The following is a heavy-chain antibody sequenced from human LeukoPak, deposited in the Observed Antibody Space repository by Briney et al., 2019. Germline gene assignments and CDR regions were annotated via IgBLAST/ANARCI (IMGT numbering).Heavy chain of an antibody. CDR1: GFTFSSYA. J-gene: IGHJ3*02. Sequence: GSLRLSCAASGFTFSSYAMSWVRQGPGKGLEWVSAISPSGGSTYYADSVRGRFTISRDNSKNTLSLQMNSLRAEDTALYYCAKAMVGVYDAFDIWGQGTMVTVSS. CDR2: ISPSGGST. CDR3: AKAMVGVYDAFDI. V-gene: IGHV3-23*01. D-gene: IGHD4/OR15-4a*01.